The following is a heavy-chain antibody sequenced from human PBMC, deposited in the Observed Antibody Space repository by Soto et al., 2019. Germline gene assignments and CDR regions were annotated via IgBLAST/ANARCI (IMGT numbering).Heavy chain of an antibody. V-gene: IGHV4-31*03. CDR1: GGSISSGDYY. CDR3: ARWWSGSRQGFDP. D-gene: IGHD3-3*01. Sequence: QVQLQESGPGLVKPSQTLSLTCTVSGGSISSGDYYWSWIRQHPGKGLEWIGYIYYSGSTYYNPSLKSRGTMSVDMSKNQFSLKLSSVTEADTAVYYCARWWSGSRQGFDPWGQGTLVTVSS. J-gene: IGHJ5*02. CDR2: IYYSGST.